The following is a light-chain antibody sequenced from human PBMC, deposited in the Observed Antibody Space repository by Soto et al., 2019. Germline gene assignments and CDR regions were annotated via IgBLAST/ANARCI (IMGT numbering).Light chain of an antibody. J-gene: IGKJ4*01. CDR1: QSVSSN. CDR2: GAS. Sequence: ERVMTQSPATLSVSPGERATLSCRASQSVSSNLAWYQQKPGQAPRLLIYGASTRATGIPARFSGSGSGTEFTLTISSLQSEDFAVYYCQQYNNRLTFGGGTKVDIK. CDR3: QQYNNRLT. V-gene: IGKV3-15*01.